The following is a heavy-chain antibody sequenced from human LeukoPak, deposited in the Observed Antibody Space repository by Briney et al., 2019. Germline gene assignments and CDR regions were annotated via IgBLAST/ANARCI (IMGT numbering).Heavy chain of an antibody. Sequence: SETLSLTCTVSGGSISSYYWSWIRQPPGKGLEWIGYIYYSGSTNYNPSLKSRVTISVDTSKNQFSLKLSSVTAADTAVYYCARTYYYDSSGYYQNDAFDIWGQGTMVTVSS. J-gene: IGHJ3*02. CDR2: IYYSGST. V-gene: IGHV4-59*01. CDR1: GGSISSYY. D-gene: IGHD3-22*01. CDR3: ARTYYYDSSGYYQNDAFDI.